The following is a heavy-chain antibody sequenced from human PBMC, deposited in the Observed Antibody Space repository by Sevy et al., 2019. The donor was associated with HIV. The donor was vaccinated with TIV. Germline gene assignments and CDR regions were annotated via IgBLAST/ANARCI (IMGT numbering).Heavy chain of an antibody. CDR1: GFNFSSHK. CDR2: ISDGGAVI. CDR3: AKEGAFWSGYYVDY. J-gene: IGHJ4*02. Sequence: GESLKISCAASGFNFSSHKMNWIRQAPGKGLEWVAYISDGGAVIHYAESVKGRFTISRDNSKNSLYLQMNSLRADDTAVYYCAKEGAFWSGYYVDYWGQGTLVTVSS. V-gene: IGHV3-48*03. D-gene: IGHD3-3*01.